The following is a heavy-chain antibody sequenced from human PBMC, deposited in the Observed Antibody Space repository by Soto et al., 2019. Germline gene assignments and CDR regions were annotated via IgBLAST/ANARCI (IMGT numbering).Heavy chain of an antibody. J-gene: IGHJ4*02. D-gene: IGHD3-22*01. CDR1: GGSISSGGYY. CDR2: IYYSGST. CDR3: ARHWYYYDSSGLN. Sequence: PSETLSLTCTVSGGSISSGGYYWGWIRQPPGKGLEWIGSIYYSGSTYYNPSLKSRVTISVDTSKNQFSLKLSSVTAADTAVYYCARHWYYYDSSGLNWGRGTLVTVSS. V-gene: IGHV4-39*01.